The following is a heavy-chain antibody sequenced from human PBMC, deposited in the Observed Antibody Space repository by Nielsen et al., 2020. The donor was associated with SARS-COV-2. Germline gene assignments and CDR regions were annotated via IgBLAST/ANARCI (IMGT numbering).Heavy chain of an antibody. Sequence: GGSLRLSCAASGFTFSSYAMSWIRQAPGKGLEWVSYISSSSSYTNYADSVKGRFTISRDNAKNSLYLQMNSLRAEDTAVYYCARDRAPRYYYYMDVWGKGTTVTVSS. V-gene: IGHV3-11*06. J-gene: IGHJ6*03. CDR3: ARDRAPRYYYYMDV. CDR1: GFTFSSYA. CDR2: ISSSSSYT.